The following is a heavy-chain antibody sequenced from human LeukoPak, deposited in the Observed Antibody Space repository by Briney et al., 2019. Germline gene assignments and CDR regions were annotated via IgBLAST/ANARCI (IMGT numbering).Heavy chain of an antibody. J-gene: IGHJ4*02. V-gene: IGHV4-59*11. Sequence: SETLSLTCTVSGGSISSHYWNWIRQPPGKGLEWIGYIYYSGSTNYNPSLKSRVTISFDTSKSQFSLKLISVTAADTAVYYCAREGSRWVDFDYWGQGTLVTVSS. D-gene: IGHD1-26*01. CDR2: IYYSGST. CDR3: AREGSRWVDFDY. CDR1: GGSISSHY.